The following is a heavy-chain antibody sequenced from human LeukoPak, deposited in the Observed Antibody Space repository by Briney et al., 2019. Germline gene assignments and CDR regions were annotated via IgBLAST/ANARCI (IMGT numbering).Heavy chain of an antibody. Sequence: PSETLSLTCTASGGSFSSYYWNWIRQPPGEGLEWIGYIYYSGSTNYNPSLKSRVTISVDTSKNQSSLKLSSVTAADTAVYYCARLGPIYWYFDLWGRGTLVTVSS. CDR3: ARLGPIYWYFDL. CDR2: IYYSGST. D-gene: IGHD2-21*01. CDR1: GGSFSSYY. V-gene: IGHV4-59*08. J-gene: IGHJ2*01.